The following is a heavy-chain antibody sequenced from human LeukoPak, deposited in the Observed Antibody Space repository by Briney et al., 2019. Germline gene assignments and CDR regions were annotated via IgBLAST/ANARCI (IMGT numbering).Heavy chain of an antibody. D-gene: IGHD2-2*01. CDR1: GFTFSSYS. Sequence: GGSLRLSCAASGFTFSSYSMDWVRQAPGKGLEWVSYIGSSSSSIYYADSVKGRFTISRDNAKYSLYLQMNSLRAEDTAIYYCARDGAPDAHCSSSSCAIRWGQGTLVTVSS. V-gene: IGHV3-48*01. J-gene: IGHJ4*02. CDR2: IGSSSSSI. CDR3: ARDGAPDAHCSSSSCAIR.